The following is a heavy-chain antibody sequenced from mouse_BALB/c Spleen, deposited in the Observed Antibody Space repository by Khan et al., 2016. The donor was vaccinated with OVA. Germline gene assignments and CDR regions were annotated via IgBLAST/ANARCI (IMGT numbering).Heavy chain of an antibody. CDR1: GYTFTSYW. D-gene: IGHD1-1*01. J-gene: IGHJ3*01. CDR3: ANHGSSSAWFTY. V-gene: IGHV1-7*01. Sequence: VQLQQSGAELAKPGASVKMSCKASGYTFTSYWMHWVKQRPGQGLEWIGYINPSTGYTEYNQKFKDKATLNADKASSTAYMQLSSLTSEDSAFYYCANHGSSSAWFTYWGQGTLVTVSA. CDR2: INPSTGYT.